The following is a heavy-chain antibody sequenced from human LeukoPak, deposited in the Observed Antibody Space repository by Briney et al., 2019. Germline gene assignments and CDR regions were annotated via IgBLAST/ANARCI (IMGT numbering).Heavy chain of an antibody. CDR2: TSHDESYK. CDR1: GFTFNTYP. V-gene: IGHV3-30-3*01. CDR3: ARDRLFYFHSPDYRAGYFYAMDV. J-gene: IGHJ6*02. Sequence: PGGSLRLSCSASGFTFNTYPMHWVRQSPGKGLEWVAVTSHDESYKFYAESVKGRFTISRDNSNNTLYLQMNTLRPEDTSVYYCARDRLFYFHSPDYRAGYFYAMDVWGQGTTVTVSS. D-gene: IGHD3-22*01.